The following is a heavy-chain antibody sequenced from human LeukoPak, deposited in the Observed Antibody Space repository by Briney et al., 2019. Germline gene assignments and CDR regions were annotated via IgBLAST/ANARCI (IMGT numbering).Heavy chain of an antibody. CDR1: GFTFSSYE. CDR2: ISSSGSTI. J-gene: IGHJ6*03. CDR3: ARGGQVAGYYYMDV. V-gene: IGHV3-48*03. D-gene: IGHD6-19*01. Sequence: PGGSLRLSCAASGFTFSSYEMNWVRQAPGKGLEWVSYISSSGSTIYYADSVKGRFTISRDNAKNSLYLQMNSLRAEDTAVYYCARGGQVAGYYYMDVWGKGTTVTVSS.